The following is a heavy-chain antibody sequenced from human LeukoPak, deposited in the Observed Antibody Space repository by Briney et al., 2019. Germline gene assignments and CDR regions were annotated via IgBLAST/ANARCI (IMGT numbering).Heavy chain of an antibody. J-gene: IGHJ3*02. CDR3: ARGDTRGNDI. CDR2: IYYTGST. D-gene: IGHD1-26*01. V-gene: IGHV4-59*01. CDR1: DGSISGYW. Sequence: SETLSLTCTVSDGSISGYWCSWIRQPPGKELEWIGYIYYTGSTNYNPSLNSRVTMSVDTSKNQFSLKLSSVTAGDTAVYYCARGDTRGNDIWGQGTMVTVSS.